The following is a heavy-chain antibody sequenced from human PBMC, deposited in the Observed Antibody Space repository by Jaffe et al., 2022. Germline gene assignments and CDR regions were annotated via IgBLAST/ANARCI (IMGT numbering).Heavy chain of an antibody. V-gene: IGHV3-23*01. Sequence: EVQLLESGGDLLQPGGSLRLSCAASGFTLSNFAMGWVRQAPGKGLEWVSMISVSGVSTSYAASVKGRFTISRDNSKNTLYLQMNTLRAEDSAVYYCAKGGGITAPFDSWGQGTLVTVSS. CDR2: ISVSGVST. J-gene: IGHJ5*01. CDR1: GFTLSNFA. CDR3: AKGGGITAPFDS. D-gene: IGHD3-10*01.